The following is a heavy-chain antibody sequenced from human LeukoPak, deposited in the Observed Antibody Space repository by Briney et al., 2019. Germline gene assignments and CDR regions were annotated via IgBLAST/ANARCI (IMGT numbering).Heavy chain of an antibody. V-gene: IGHV3-7*03. J-gene: IGHJ3*02. Sequence: PGGSLRLSCAASGFTFSSYWMSWVRQAPGKGLEWVANIKQDGSEKYYVDSVKGRFTISRDNAKNSLYLQMNSLRAEDTAVYYCAREQALTYGSGSHTAYAFDIWGQGTWSPSLQ. CDR2: IKQDGSEK. CDR1: GFTFSSYW. D-gene: IGHD3-10*01. CDR3: AREQALTYGSGSHTAYAFDI.